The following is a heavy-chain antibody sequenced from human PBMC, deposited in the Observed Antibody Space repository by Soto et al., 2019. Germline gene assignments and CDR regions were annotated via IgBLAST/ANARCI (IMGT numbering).Heavy chain of an antibody. Sequence: SETLSLTCTVSGGSISTSNYYWNWIRQPPGKGLEGIGSIFHSGTTYYNPSLKSRVTVSVDTSKNQFSLKLNSVTAADTAVYYCARRELVSCGGDCYSKYFQYWGQGTLVTVSS. CDR1: GGSISTSNYY. D-gene: IGHD2-21*02. J-gene: IGHJ1*01. CDR2: IFHSGTT. V-gene: IGHV4-39*01. CDR3: ARRELVSCGGDCYSKYFQY.